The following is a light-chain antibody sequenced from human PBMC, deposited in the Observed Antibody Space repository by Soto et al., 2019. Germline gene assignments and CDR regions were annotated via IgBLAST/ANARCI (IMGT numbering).Light chain of an antibody. CDR3: QQYKNWPPIT. CDR1: QSISSA. V-gene: IGKV3-15*01. Sequence: EIVMTQSPATLSVSPGETATLSCRASQSISSALAWYQLKPGQAPRLLIYRASTRSTGIPARFSGSGSGTEFTLTISSLPSEDFAVYYCQQYKNWPPITFGQGTRLEIK. J-gene: IGKJ5*01. CDR2: RAS.